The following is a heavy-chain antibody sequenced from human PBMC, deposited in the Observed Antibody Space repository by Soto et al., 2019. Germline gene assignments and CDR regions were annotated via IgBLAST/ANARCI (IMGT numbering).Heavy chain of an antibody. D-gene: IGHD3-22*01. CDR3: ARDQSSGVFDY. Sequence: QVQLVQSGGEVKQPGASVKVSCKATGYTFINSAIAWVRQAPGQGLEWMGWISPYSGNTNYAQSVQGRVTITTDTSTSTAYMEIRSLRFDDTAVYYCARDQSSGVFDYWGQGTLVTVST. CDR2: ISPYSGNT. CDR1: GYTFINSA. J-gene: IGHJ4*02. V-gene: IGHV1-18*04.